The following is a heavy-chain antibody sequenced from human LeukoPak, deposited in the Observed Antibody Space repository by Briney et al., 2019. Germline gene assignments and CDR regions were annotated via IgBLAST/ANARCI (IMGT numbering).Heavy chain of an antibody. Sequence: PGGSLRLSCAASGFTFSNYAISWVRQAPGKGLEWVSTISGSGGTTYYADSVKGRFAIPRDKSKNTLYLQMNSLRAEDTAVYYCAKQPPDSISYYPYYFDYWGQGTLVTVSS. CDR3: AKQPPDSISYYPYYFDY. J-gene: IGHJ4*02. V-gene: IGHV3-23*01. CDR1: GFTFSNYA. D-gene: IGHD3-22*01. CDR2: ISGSGGTT.